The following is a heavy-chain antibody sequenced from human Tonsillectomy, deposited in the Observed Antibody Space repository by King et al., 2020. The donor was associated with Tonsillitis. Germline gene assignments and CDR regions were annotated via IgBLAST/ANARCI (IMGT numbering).Heavy chain of an antibody. Sequence: VQLVESGGGVVQPGRSLRLSCAASGFTFSTSGMHWVRQAPGKGLEGVAVIWYDGKNEYYTDSVKGRFTISRDNSKNQVYLQMNSLTVEDTAVYYCARADFWYPFDIWRQGTMVTVSS. J-gene: IGHJ3*02. V-gene: IGHV3-33*01. CDR3: ARADFWYPFDI. D-gene: IGHD3/OR15-3a*01. CDR2: IWYDGKNE. CDR1: GFTFSTSG.